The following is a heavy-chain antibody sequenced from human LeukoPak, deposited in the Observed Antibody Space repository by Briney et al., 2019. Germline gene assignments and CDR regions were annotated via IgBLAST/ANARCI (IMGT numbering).Heavy chain of an antibody. CDR1: GYTFTGYY. D-gene: IGHD2-2*01. Sequence: ASVKVSCKASGYTFTGYYMHWLRQAPGQGLEWMGRINPNSGGTNYAQKFQGRVTMTRDTSISTAYMELSRLRSDDTAVYYCAGQLSCSSTSCYDEAADYWGQGTLVTVSS. CDR2: INPNSGGT. CDR3: AGQLSCSSTSCYDEAADY. J-gene: IGHJ4*02. V-gene: IGHV1-2*06.